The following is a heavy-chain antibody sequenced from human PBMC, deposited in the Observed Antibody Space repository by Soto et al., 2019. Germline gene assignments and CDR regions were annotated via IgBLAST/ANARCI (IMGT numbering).Heavy chain of an antibody. J-gene: IGHJ6*02. CDR2: ISYDGSNK. CDR3: ARDRVVGMDV. V-gene: IGHV3-30-3*01. CDR1: GFTFSSYA. D-gene: IGHD3-22*01. Sequence: SLRLSCAASGFTFSSYAMHWVRQAPGKGLEWVAVISYDGSNKYYADSVKGRFTISRDNSKNTLYLQMNSLRAEDTAVYYCARDRVVGMDVWGQGTTVTVSS.